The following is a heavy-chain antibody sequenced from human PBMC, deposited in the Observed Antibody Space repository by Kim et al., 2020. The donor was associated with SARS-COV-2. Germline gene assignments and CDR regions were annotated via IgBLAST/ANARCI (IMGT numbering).Heavy chain of an antibody. CDR3: AKDTVLRFLEWLLWEASYFDY. V-gene: IGHV3-9*01. Sequence: GGSLRLSCAASGFTFGDYAMHWVRQAPGKGLEWVSGISWNSGSIGYADSVKGRFTISRDNAKNSLYLQMNSLRAEDTALYYCAKDTVLRFLEWLLWEASYFDYWGQGTLVTVSS. J-gene: IGHJ4*02. D-gene: IGHD3-3*01. CDR1: GFTFGDYA. CDR2: ISWNSGSI.